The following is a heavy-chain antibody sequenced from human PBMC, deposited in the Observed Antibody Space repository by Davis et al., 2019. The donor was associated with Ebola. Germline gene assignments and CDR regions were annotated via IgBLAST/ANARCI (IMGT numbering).Heavy chain of an antibody. CDR1: GFTVSSNY. CDR2: IYSGGST. V-gene: IGHV3-53*01. CDR3: AKDFVEVVAATGFDY. D-gene: IGHD2-15*01. Sequence: GGSLRLSCAASGFTVSSNYMSWVRQTPGKGLEWVSVIYSGGSTYYADSVKGRFTISRDNSKNTLYLQMNSLRGEDTAVYYCAKDFVEVVAATGFDYWGHGTLVTVSS. J-gene: IGHJ4*01.